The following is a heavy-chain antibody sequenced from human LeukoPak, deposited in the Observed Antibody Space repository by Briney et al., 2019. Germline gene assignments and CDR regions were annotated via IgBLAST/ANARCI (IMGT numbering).Heavy chain of an antibody. CDR1: GGSISSSSYY. V-gene: IGHV4-39*01. Sequence: TTSETLSLTCTVSGGSISSSSYYWGWIRQPPGKRLEWIGSIYYSGSTYYNPSLKSRVTISVDTSKNQFSLRLSSVTAADTAVYYCATLRPNYYYYMDVWGKGTTVTVSS. CDR3: ATLRPNYYYYMDV. J-gene: IGHJ6*03. CDR2: IYYSGST.